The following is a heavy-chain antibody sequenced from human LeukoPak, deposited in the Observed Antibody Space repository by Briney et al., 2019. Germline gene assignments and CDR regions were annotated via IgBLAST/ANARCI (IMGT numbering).Heavy chain of an antibody. CDR2: IYYSGST. CDR1: GGSISNYY. D-gene: IGHD1-1*01. CDR3: ARCSRGTSVGMDV. J-gene: IGHJ6*02. V-gene: IGHV4-59*08. Sequence: SETLSLTCSVSGGSISNYYWTWIRQPPGKGLEGSGYIYYSGSTNYNPSLKSRVTISVDTSKNQFSLKLSSVTAADTAVYYCARCSRGTSVGMDVWGQGSTVTVSS.